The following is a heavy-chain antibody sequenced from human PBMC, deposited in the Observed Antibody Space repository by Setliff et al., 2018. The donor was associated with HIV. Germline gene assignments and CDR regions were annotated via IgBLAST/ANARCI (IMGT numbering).Heavy chain of an antibody. V-gene: IGHV3-23*01. CDR2: INTNGGTT. Sequence: GGSLRLSCAASGLTFSSYAMSWVRQAPGKGLEWVSTINTNGGTTYYRDSVKARFTISRDNSKNTLYLQMNSPRAEDTALYYCAREPPYCGHDCCSLFDYWGQGTLVTVSS. CDR1: GLTFSSYA. CDR3: AREPPYCGHDCCSLFDY. J-gene: IGHJ4*01. D-gene: IGHD2-21*02.